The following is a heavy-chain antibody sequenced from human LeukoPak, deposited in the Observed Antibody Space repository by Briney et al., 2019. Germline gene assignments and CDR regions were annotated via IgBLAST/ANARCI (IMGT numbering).Heavy chain of an antibody. D-gene: IGHD5-18*01. CDR2: NYDGVPT. CDR1: GLPISRFF. CDR3: ARQPAATAAFDI. J-gene: IGHJ3*02. Sequence: PSETLSLTCTTSGLPISRFFWNWVRQPPGKGLEWIGNNYDGVPTFFNPALKSRVTISVDTSKGQFSLQLASVAAADTAVYYCARQPAATAAFDIWAQGTMVTVAS. V-gene: IGHV4-59*08.